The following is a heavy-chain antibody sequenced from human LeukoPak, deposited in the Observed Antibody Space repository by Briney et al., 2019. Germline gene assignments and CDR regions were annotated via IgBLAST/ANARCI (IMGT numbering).Heavy chain of an antibody. CDR1: GYTFTSYG. CDR2: ISAYNVNT. Sequence: ASVKVSCKASGYTFTSYGISWVRQAPGQGLEWMGWISAYNVNTNDAQKLQGRVTMTTDTSTTTAYMELRSLRSDDTAVYYCARDQDYDTNNYSYYGGTDYWGQGTLVTVSS. V-gene: IGHV1-18*01. CDR3: ARDQDYDTNNYSYYGGTDY. D-gene: IGHD3-22*01. J-gene: IGHJ4*02.